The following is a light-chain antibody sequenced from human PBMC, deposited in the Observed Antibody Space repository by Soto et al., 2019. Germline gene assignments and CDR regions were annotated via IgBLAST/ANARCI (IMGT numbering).Light chain of an antibody. CDR3: QSYDSSLSGYV. V-gene: IGLV1-40*01. J-gene: IGLJ1*01. CDR2: GNS. CDR1: SYNIGAGYD. Sequence: QSVLTQPPSVSGDPGQRVTISCTGSSYNIGAGYDVHWYQQLPGTAPKLLIYGNSNRPSGVPDRFSGSKSGTSASLAITGLQAEDEADYYCQSYDSSLSGYVFGTGTKVPVL.